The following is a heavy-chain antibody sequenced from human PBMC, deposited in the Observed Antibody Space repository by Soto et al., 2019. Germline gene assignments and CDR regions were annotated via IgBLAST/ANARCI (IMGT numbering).Heavy chain of an antibody. V-gene: IGHV4-34*01. CDR3: ARAYRYPPLEWLYEYRNWFDP. CDR1: GGSFSGYY. Sequence: SETLSLTCAVYGGSFSGYYWSWIRQPPGKGLEWIGEINHSGSTNYNPSLKSRVTISVDTSKNQFSLKLSSVTAADTAVYYCARAYRYPPLEWLYEYRNWFDPWGQGTLVTVS. D-gene: IGHD3-3*01. J-gene: IGHJ5*02. CDR2: INHSGST.